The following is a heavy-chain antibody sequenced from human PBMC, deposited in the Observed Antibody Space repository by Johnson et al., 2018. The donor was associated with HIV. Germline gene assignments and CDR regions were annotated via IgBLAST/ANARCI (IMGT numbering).Heavy chain of an antibody. D-gene: IGHD1-26*01. Sequence: VQLVESGGGLIQPGGSLRLSCAASGFTVSSNYMSWVRQAPGKGLEWVSVIYSGGSTYYADSVKGRFTISRDNAKNSLYLQMNSLRAEDTAVYYCARDRVGATAFDIWGQGTLVTVSS. CDR2: IYSGGST. V-gene: IGHV3-53*01. CDR1: GFTVSSNY. CDR3: ARDRVGATAFDI. J-gene: IGHJ3*02.